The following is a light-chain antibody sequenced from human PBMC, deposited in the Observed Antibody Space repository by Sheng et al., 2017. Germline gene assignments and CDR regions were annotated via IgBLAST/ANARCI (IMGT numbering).Light chain of an antibody. CDR2: AAS. CDR3: LQVNSYPLT. J-gene: IGKJ4*01. V-gene: IGKV1-9*01. Sequence: IQLTQSPYSLSASVGDRLTITCRASQGISSYLAWYQQKPGKAPRLLMYAASTLQSGVPSRFSGSGSGTDFTLTISSLQPEDFATYYCLQVNSYPLTFGGGTKVEIK. CDR1: QGISSY.